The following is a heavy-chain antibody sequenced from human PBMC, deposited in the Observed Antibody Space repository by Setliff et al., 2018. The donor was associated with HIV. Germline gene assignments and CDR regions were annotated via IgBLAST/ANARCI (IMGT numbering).Heavy chain of an antibody. Sequence: SQTLSLTCVVPGASISDGTFYWSWIRQPAGKGLEWIGHLYIRTGTTNYSPSLKGRVTISLDTSNNQFSLSLSSVTASDTAVYFCARSQETSVAATEIWGQGTMVTVSS. V-gene: IGHV4-61*09. J-gene: IGHJ3*02. D-gene: IGHD2-15*01. CDR1: GASISDGTFY. CDR3: ARSQETSVAATEI. CDR2: LYIRTGTT.